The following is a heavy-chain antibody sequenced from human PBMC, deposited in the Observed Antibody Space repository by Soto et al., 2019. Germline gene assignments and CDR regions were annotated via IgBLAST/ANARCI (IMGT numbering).Heavy chain of an antibody. CDR1: GGSISSYY. CDR2: IYYSGST. Sequence: QVQLQESGPGLVKPSETLSLTCTVSGGSISSYYWSWIRQPPGKGLEWIGYIYYSGSTNYNPSLKSRGPISVDTSKTQFSLKLSSVTAADTAVYYCARRTTYCSSTSCHNWFDPWGQGTLVTVSS. J-gene: IGHJ5*02. V-gene: IGHV4-59*08. D-gene: IGHD2-2*01. CDR3: ARRTTYCSSTSCHNWFDP.